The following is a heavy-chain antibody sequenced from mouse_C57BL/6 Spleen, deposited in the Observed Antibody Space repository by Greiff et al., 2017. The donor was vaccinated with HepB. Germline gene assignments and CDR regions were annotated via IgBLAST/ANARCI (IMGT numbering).Heavy chain of an antibody. D-gene: IGHD4-1*01. CDR1: GYSFTGYY. J-gene: IGHJ2*01. CDR2: INPSTGGT. V-gene: IGHV1-42*01. CDR3: TGGAYY. Sequence: EVQLQQSGPELVKPGASVKISCKASGYSFTGYYMNWVKQSPEKSLEWIGEINPSTGGTTYNQKFKAKATLTVDKSSSTAYMQLKSLTSEDSAVYYCTGGAYYWGQGTTLTVSS.